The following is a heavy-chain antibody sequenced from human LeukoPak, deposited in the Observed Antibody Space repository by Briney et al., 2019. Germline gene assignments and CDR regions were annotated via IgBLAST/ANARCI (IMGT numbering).Heavy chain of an antibody. D-gene: IGHD3-22*01. CDR2: ISSSSTTI. J-gene: IGHJ4*02. Sequence: PGGSLRLSCAASGLTFSDYYMSWIRQAPGKGLEWVSYISSSSTTIYYADSVKGRFTISRDNAKKSLYLQMNSLRVEDTAVYYCAAWDSSGFYRDYWGQGTLVTVSS. CDR1: GLTFSDYY. CDR3: AAWDSSGFYRDY. V-gene: IGHV3-11*01.